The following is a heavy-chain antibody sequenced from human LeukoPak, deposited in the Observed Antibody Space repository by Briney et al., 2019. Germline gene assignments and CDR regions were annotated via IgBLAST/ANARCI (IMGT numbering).Heavy chain of an antibody. Sequence: ASVKVPCKASGYTFTSYSKYTIHWVRQAPGQRLEWMGWINAGIGETRYSQKFQGRVTFTGDTSANTVYMELNSLISEDTAVYYCARDSDTSDWAWVYWGQGTLVTVSS. D-gene: IGHD6-19*01. CDR1: GYTFTSYS. J-gene: IGHJ4*02. CDR3: ARDSDTSDWAWVY. V-gene: IGHV1-3*01. CDR2: INAGIGET.